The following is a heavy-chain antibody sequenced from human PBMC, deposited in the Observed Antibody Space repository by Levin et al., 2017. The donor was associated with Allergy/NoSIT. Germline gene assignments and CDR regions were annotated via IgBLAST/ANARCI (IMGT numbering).Heavy chain of an antibody. Sequence: GGSLRLSCAASGFTFSSYWMHWVRQAPGKGPVWVSRINSDGSSTSYADSVKGRFTISRDNAKNTLYLQMNSLRAEDTAVYYCARGYFDSRGYTLYWGQGTLVTVSS. CDR3: ARGYFDSRGYTLY. D-gene: IGHD3-22*01. CDR2: INSDGSST. V-gene: IGHV3-74*01. CDR1: GFTFSSYW. J-gene: IGHJ1*01.